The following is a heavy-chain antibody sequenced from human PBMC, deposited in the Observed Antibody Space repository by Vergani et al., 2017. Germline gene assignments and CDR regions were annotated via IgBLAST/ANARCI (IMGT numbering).Heavy chain of an antibody. V-gene: IGHV1-69*01. CDR1: GGTFSSYA. CDR3: ALGYYDSSGYPSWXFDL. CDR2: IIPIFGTA. D-gene: IGHD3-22*01. Sequence: QVQLVQSGAEVKKPGSSVKVSCKASGGTFSSYAISWVRQDPGQGLEWMGGIIPIFGTANYAQKFQGRVTITADESTSTAYMELSSLRSEDTAVYYCALGYYDSSGYPSWXFDLWGRGTLVTVSS. J-gene: IGHJ2*01.